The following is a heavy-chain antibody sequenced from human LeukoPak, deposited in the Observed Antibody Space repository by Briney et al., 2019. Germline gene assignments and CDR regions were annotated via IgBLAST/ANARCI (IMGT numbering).Heavy chain of an antibody. CDR1: GFTFSSYG. CDR3: AKDGGAYRVVPAARSMVRGAESDY. D-gene: IGHD2-2*01. V-gene: IGHV3-23*01. J-gene: IGHJ4*02. CDR2: ISGSGGST. Sequence: PGGTLRLSCAASGFTFSSYGMSWVRQAPGKGLEWVSAISGSGGSTYYADSVKGRFTISRDNSKNTLYLQMNSLRAEDTAVYYCAKDGGAYRVVPAARSMVRGAESDYWGQGTLVTVSS.